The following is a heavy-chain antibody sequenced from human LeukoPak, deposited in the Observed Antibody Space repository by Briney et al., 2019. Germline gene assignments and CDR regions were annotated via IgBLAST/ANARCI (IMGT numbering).Heavy chain of an antibody. CDR1: GFIFSSYS. CDR2: ISISSTTI. CDR3: ARDTHYSFDY. D-gene: IGHD2-21*01. J-gene: IGHJ4*02. Sequence: PGGSLRLSCAASGFIFSSYSMNWVRQAPGKGLEWVSYISISSTTISYADPVRGRFTISSDNAKNSLYLQMNSLRAEDTAVYYCARDTHYSFDYWGQGTLVIVSS. V-gene: IGHV3-48*01.